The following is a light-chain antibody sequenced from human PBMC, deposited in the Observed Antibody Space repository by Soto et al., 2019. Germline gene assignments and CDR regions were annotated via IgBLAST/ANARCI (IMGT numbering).Light chain of an antibody. J-gene: IGKJ1*01. Sequence: DIVMTQSPDSLAVSLGERANINCKSSQSVLYSSNNKNYLAWSQQKPGQPPKLLIYWASTRESGVPDRFSGSGSGTDVTLAISSLQAGDVAVYYCQQYYLPWTFGQGTKVEIK. V-gene: IGKV4-1*01. CDR2: WAS. CDR1: QSVLYSSNNKNY. CDR3: QQYYLPWT.